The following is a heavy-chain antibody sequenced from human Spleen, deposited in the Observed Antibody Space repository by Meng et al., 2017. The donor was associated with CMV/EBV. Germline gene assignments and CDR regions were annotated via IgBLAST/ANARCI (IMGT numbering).Heavy chain of an antibody. Sequence: CTLSGGSISSGGYYWSWIRQHPGRGLEWSGYIYYSGSTYYHPSLKSRVTISVDTSKNQFSLKLSSVTAADTAVYYCARTTWELNFDYWGQGTLVTVSS. D-gene: IGHD1-26*01. V-gene: IGHV4-31*03. CDR1: GGSISSGGYY. CDR2: IYYSGST. CDR3: ARTTWELNFDY. J-gene: IGHJ4*02.